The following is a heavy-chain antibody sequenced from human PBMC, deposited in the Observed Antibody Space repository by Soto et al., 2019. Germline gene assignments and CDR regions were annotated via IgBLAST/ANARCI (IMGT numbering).Heavy chain of an antibody. CDR1: GFTFSSYG. J-gene: IGHJ6*02. Sequence: GGSLRLSCAASGFTFSSYGMHWVRQAPGKGLEWVAVIWYDGSNKYYADSVKGRFTISRDNSKNTLYLQMNSLRAEDTAVYYCARVYYDILTGYSKSYYYYGMDVWGQGTTVTVSS. V-gene: IGHV3-33*01. CDR2: IWYDGSNK. CDR3: ARVYYDILTGYSKSYYYYGMDV. D-gene: IGHD3-9*01.